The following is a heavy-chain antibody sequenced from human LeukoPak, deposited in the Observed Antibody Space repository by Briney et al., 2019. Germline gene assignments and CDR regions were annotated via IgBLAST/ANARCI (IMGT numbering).Heavy chain of an antibody. V-gene: IGHV3-23*01. CDR1: GFSFSSYA. J-gene: IGHJ4*02. CDR2: ISGSGDST. CDR3: TKWPADY. Sequence: GGSLRLSCAASGFSFSSYAMSWVRQAPGKGLEWVSSISGSGDSTYSADSVKGQFTLSRDNSKNTLFLQMSSLRAEDTAVYYCTKWPADYWGQGTLVTVSS.